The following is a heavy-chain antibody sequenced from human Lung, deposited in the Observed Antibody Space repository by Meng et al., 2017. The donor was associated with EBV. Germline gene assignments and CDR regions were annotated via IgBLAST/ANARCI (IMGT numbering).Heavy chain of an antibody. J-gene: IGHJ4*02. V-gene: IGHV4-30-2*01. Sequence: QLHRRESGSGLVKPSPTRSLTCAVSGGSISSGGYSWSWIRQPPGKGLEWIGYIYHSGSTYYNPSLKSRVTISVDTSKNQLSLRLSSVTAADTAVYYCARGLWYYDRGGYFDNWGRGTLVTVSS. CDR2: IYHSGST. D-gene: IGHD3-22*01. CDR1: GGSISSGGYS. CDR3: ARGLWYYDRGGYFDN.